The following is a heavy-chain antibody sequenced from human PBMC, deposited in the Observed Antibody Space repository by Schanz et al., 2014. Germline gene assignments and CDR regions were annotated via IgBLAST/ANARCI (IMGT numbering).Heavy chain of an antibody. V-gene: IGHV1-46*03. CDR1: GYTFTNFF. Sequence: QVHLVQSGAEVHKPGASLKISCKASGYTFTNFFLHWVRQAPGQGLEWMGIINLSGGSTNNAQKFQGRLTMTRDTSTSTVYMELSSLRSEDTAVYYCARAPTAYCSDTSCLGTPFDYWGQGTLVTVSS. CDR3: ARAPTAYCSDTSCLGTPFDY. D-gene: IGHD2-2*01. J-gene: IGHJ4*02. CDR2: INLSGGST.